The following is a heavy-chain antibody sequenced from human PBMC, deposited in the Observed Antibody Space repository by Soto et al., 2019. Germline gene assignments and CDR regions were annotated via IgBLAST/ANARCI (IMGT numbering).Heavy chain of an antibody. Sequence: QVQLVQPGAEVRKPGASVKVSCKASGDTFTNFDFNWVRQPTGQGLEWIGWMRANSGDTGHAQKFQGRVSMTRDTSMRTAYVKLSSLRAEDTAVYYCARYIYGQGFKAWGQGTLVFVSS. CDR3: ARYIYGQGFKA. CDR1: GDTFTNFD. V-gene: IGHV1-8*01. J-gene: IGHJ5*02. CDR2: MRANSGDT. D-gene: IGHD3-3*02.